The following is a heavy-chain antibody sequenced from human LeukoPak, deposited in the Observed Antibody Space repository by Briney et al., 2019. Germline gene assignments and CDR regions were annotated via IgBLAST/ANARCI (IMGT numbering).Heavy chain of an antibody. CDR2: IDTKTGKP. Sequence: ASVKVSCKASGYTFTRYAMNWVRQAPGQGPEWMGWIDTKTGKPTYAQGFRGRFVFSLNTSVSTAYLQISSLQAEDTAVYYCAREGGVVGATFDYWGQGTLVTVSS. J-gene: IGHJ4*02. V-gene: IGHV7-4-1*02. CDR3: AREGGVVGATFDY. CDR1: GYTFTRYA. D-gene: IGHD1-26*01.